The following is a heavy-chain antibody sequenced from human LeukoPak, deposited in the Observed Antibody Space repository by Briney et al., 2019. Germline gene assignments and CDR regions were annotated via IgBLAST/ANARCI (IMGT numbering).Heavy chain of an antibody. CDR3: ARSGTFGVVIPDILHFDY. D-gene: IGHD3-3*01. V-gene: IGHV3-48*01. CDR1: GFTFSSYS. CDR2: ISSSSSTI. Sequence: SGGPLRLSCAASGFTFSSYSMNWVRQAPGKGLEWVSYISSSSSTIYYADSVKGRFTISRDNAKNSLYLQMNSLRAEDTAVYYCARSGTFGVVIPDILHFDYWGQGTLVTVSS. J-gene: IGHJ4*02.